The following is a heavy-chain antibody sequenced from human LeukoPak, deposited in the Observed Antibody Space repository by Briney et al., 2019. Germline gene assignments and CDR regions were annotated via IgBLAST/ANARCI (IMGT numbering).Heavy chain of an antibody. J-gene: IGHJ4*02. V-gene: IGHV3-66*01. Sequence: GGSLRLSCAACGFTVGSNYLTWVRQAPGKGLEWVSVIYSGGNTYYADSVKGRFTISRDNSKNTLYLQMNSLRAEDTAVYYCARDMTTETTGDYWGQGTLVTVSS. CDR3: ARDMTTETTGDY. CDR2: IYSGGNT. CDR1: GFTVGSNY. D-gene: IGHD4-17*01.